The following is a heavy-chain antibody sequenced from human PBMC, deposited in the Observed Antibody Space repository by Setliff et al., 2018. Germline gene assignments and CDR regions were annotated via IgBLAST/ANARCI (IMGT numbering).Heavy chain of an antibody. V-gene: IGHV3-21*01. CDR3: TRGNFYYFDRTGRGPNWFDP. D-gene: IGHD3-22*01. CDR1: GFAFTTYD. CDR2: ISHSNTYI. Sequence: LSLTCAASGFAFTTYDMNWVRQAPGRGLEWVSSISHSNTYIYYADSVKGRFTISRDNATNSLYLQMTYLRAEDTAVYYCTRGNFYYFDRTGRGPNWFDPWGQGTLVTVPQ. J-gene: IGHJ5*02.